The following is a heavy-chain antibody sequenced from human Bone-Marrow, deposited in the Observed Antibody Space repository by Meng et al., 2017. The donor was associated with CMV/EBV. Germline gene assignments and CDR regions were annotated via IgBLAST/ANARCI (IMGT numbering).Heavy chain of an antibody. CDR1: GFSLSTSGVG. V-gene: IGHV2-5*01. Sequence: SGPTLVKPTQTLTLTCTFSGFSLSTSGVGVGWIRQPPGKALEWLALIYWNDDKRYSPSLKSRLTITKDTSKNQVVLTMTNMHPVDTATYYCAHRVGIAVAGNFDYWGQGTLVTVSS. J-gene: IGHJ4*02. CDR2: IYWNDDK. D-gene: IGHD6-19*01. CDR3: AHRVGIAVAGNFDY.